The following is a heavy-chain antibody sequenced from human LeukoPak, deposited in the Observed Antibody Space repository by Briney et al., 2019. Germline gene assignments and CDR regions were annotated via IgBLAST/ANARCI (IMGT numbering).Heavy chain of an antibody. CDR3: ARAHHRRVYDYVWGSYPY. Sequence: GGSLRLSCAASGFTFSSYSMNWVRQAPGKGLEWVSYISSSSSTIYCADSVKGRFTISRDNAKNSLYLQMNSLRAEDTAVYYCARAHHRRVYDYVWGSYPYWGQGTLVTVSS. D-gene: IGHD3-16*02. CDR2: ISSSSSTI. CDR1: GFTFSSYS. V-gene: IGHV3-48*01. J-gene: IGHJ4*02.